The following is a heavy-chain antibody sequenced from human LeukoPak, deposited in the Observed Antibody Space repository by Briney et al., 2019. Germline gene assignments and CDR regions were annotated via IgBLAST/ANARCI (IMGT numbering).Heavy chain of an antibody. CDR2: ISSSGTPV. V-gene: IGHV3-48*03. J-gene: IGHJ4*02. D-gene: IGHD4-17*01. CDR1: GFTFSSYA. CDR3: ARGVNDYGDYRGFDH. Sequence: GGSQRLSCAASGFTFSSYAMNWVRQAPGKGLEVISSISSSGTPVYYADSVKGRFTISRDNARKSVYLEMNSLRAEDTAVYFCARGVNDYGDYRGFDHWGQGTLVTVSS.